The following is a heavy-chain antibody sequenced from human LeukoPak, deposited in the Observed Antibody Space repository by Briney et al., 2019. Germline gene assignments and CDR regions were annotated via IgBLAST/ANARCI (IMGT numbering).Heavy chain of an antibody. D-gene: IGHD1-7*01. CDR1: GGTFSAPG. CDR3: ASGLSGTLRHMDV. J-gene: IGHJ6*04. Sequence: SVKVSCKASGGTFSAPGITWVRQAPGQGLEWMGGIIPMIGITNYAQKFQGRVTITADKSTSTAYMELSSLRSEDTALYYCASGLSGTLRHMDVWGRGTTVIVSS. CDR2: IIPMIGIT. V-gene: IGHV1-69*17.